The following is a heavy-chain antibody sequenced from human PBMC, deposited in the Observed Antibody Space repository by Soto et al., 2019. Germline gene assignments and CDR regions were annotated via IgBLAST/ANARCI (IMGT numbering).Heavy chain of an antibody. CDR3: ARVPGYSSGWHDY. Sequence: PGGSLRLSCAASGFTFSSYSMHWVRQAPGKGLEWVAVISYDGSNKYYADSVKGRFTISRDNSKNTLYLQMNSLRAEDTAVYYCARVPGYSSGWHDYWGQGTLVTVSS. D-gene: IGHD6-19*01. V-gene: IGHV3-30-3*01. J-gene: IGHJ4*02. CDR1: GFTFSSYS. CDR2: ISYDGSNK.